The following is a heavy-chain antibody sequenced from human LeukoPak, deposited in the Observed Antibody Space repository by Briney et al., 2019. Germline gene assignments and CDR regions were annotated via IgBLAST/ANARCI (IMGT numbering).Heavy chain of an antibody. CDR2: IRSKAYGGTT. J-gene: IGHJ3*02. Sequence: QPGGSLRLSCTASGFTFGDYAMSWVRQAPGKGLEWVGFIRSKAYGGTTEYAASVKGRFTISRDDSKSIAYLQMNSLKTEDTAVYYCTMYSGSYYAYYDAFDIWGQGTMVTVSS. CDR3: TMYSGSYYAYYDAFDI. D-gene: IGHD1-26*01. CDR1: GFTFGDYA. V-gene: IGHV3-49*04.